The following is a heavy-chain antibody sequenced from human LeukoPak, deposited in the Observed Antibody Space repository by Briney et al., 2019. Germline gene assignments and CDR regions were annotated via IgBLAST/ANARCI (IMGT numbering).Heavy chain of an antibody. CDR3: ARDSGELRSFDI. J-gene: IGHJ3*02. D-gene: IGHD1-26*01. CDR1: GGSISSYY. CDR2: IYYSGST. V-gene: IGHV4-59*12. Sequence: SETLSLTCTVSGGSISSYYWSWIRQPPGKGLEWIGYIYYSGSTNYNPSLKSRVTISVDTSKNQFSLKLSSVTAADTAVYYCARDSGELRSFDIWGQGTMVTVSS.